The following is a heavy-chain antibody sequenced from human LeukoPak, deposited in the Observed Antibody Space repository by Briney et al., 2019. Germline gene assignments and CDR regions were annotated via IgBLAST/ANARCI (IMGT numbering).Heavy chain of an antibody. CDR2: FDPEDGET. D-gene: IGHD6-19*01. J-gene: IGHJ3*02. Sequence: WASVKVSCKVSGYTLTELSMHWVRQAPGKGLEWMGGFDPEDGETIYAQKFQGRVTMTEDTSTDTAYMELRSLRSEDTAVYYCARKLGSSGWYRGKKDAFDIWGQGTMVTVSS. CDR1: GYTLTELS. CDR3: ARKLGSSGWYRGKKDAFDI. V-gene: IGHV1-24*01.